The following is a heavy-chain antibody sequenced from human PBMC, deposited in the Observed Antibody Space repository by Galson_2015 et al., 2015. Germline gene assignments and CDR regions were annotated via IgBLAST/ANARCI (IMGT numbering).Heavy chain of an antibody. CDR2: ISNGGSTI. V-gene: IGHV3-48*01. J-gene: IGHJ4*02. Sequence: SLRLSCAASGFTFRDYSMNWVRQAPGKGLEWISYISNGGSTIYYADSVRGRFTISRDNSKNTLYLQMNSLRAEDTAVYYCARTPDYDLLTGSTFDYWGQGALVTVSS. CDR3: ARTPDYDLLTGSTFDY. CDR1: GFTFRDYS. D-gene: IGHD3-9*01.